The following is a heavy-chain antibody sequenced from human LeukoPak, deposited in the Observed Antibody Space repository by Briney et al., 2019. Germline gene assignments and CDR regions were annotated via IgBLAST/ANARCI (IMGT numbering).Heavy chain of an antibody. CDR1: GFTFNEYA. CDR3: ARADLITMVRGVIITGFDY. J-gene: IGHJ4*02. V-gene: IGHV3-30-3*01. CDR2: ISYDGYDN. Sequence: GGSLRLSCAASGFTFNEYAMYWVRQTPGKGLEWVALISYDGYDNSYADSVRGRFTISRDNSKNTLYLQMDSLRSEDTAVYYCARADLITMVRGVIITGFDYWGQGTLVTVSS. D-gene: IGHD3-10*01.